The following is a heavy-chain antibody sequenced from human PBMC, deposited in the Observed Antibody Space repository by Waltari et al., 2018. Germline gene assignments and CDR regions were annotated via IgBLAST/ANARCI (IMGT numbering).Heavy chain of an antibody. D-gene: IGHD3-3*01. J-gene: IGHJ4*02. CDR1: GFPFSDYS. CDR2: ISYDGSMK. CDR3: TRDFNDFWDGGGY. Sequence: QVQLVESGGGEVQPGGSLSLSCAVSGFPFSDYSMHWVRRAPGKGLEWVALISYDGSMKKYADAVKGRFTISRDDSKNTLYLQMNSLRAEDTALYYCTRDFNDFWDGGGYWGQGTLVTVSS. V-gene: IGHV3-30*01.